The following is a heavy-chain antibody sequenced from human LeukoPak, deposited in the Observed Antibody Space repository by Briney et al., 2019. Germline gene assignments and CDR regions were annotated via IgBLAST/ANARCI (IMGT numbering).Heavy chain of an antibody. Sequence: GGSLRLSCTGSGFPFSSYGMHWVRQTPGRGLEWVAFIRYDGKTEYYADSVKGRFTIAREDSHSTVHLHMKDLRPDDAAVYFCAKDLNTVVRKYFDSWGQGRLPCVSS. CDR3: AKDLNTVVRKYFDS. CDR1: GFPFSSYG. CDR2: IRYDGKTE. V-gene: IGHV3-30*02. D-gene: IGHD2-15*01. J-gene: IGHJ4*02.